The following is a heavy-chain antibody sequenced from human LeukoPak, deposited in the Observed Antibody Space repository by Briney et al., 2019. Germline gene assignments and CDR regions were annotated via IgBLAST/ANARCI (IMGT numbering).Heavy chain of an antibody. V-gene: IGHV1-2*02. CDR1: GYTFTGYY. Sequence: GSSVKVSCKASGYTFTGYYMHWVRQAPGQGLEWMGWINPNSGGTNYAQKFQGRVTMTRDTSTSTAYMELSSLRSEDTAVYYCARDSNWFDPWGQGTLVTVSS. CDR3: ARDSNWFDP. CDR2: INPNSGGT. J-gene: IGHJ5*02.